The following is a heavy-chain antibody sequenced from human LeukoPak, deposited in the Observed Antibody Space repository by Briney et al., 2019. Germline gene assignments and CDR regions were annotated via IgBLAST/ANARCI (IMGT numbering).Heavy chain of an antibody. J-gene: IGHJ6*03. Sequence: SETLSLTCTVCGGSISSYYWSWIRQPPGKGLEWIGYIYYSGSTNYNPSLKSRVTISVDTSKNQFSLKLSSVTAADTAVYYCARGPFTLKRGSGWYYYYYYMDVWGKGTTVTVSS. CDR2: IYYSGST. CDR3: ARGPFTLKRGSGWYYYYYYMDV. D-gene: IGHD6-19*01. V-gene: IGHV4-59*01. CDR1: GGSISSYY.